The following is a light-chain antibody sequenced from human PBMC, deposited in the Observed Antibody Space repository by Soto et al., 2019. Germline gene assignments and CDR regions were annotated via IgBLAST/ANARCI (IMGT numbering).Light chain of an antibody. V-gene: IGKV1-39*01. J-gene: IGKJ2*01. CDR1: QSISHY. Sequence: DIQMTQSPSSLSVSVGDRVTITCRASQSISHYLNWYQQTPGKAPKLLIYASFNLQSGVPSRFSGSGFGTDFTLSISSLEPEDFATYYCQQSYSTPYTFGQGTKLEIK. CDR2: ASF. CDR3: QQSYSTPYT.